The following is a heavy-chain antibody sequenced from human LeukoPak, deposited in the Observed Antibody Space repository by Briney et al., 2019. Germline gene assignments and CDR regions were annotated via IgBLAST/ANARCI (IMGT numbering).Heavy chain of an antibody. J-gene: IGHJ4*02. CDR1: GGSISSYY. Sequence: SETLSLTCTVSGGSISSYYGSWIRQPPGKGLEWIGYIYTSGSTNYNPSLKSRVTISVDTSKNQFSLKLSSVTAADTAVYYCAGHYDSSGYYYQGFDYWGQGTLVTVSS. CDR2: IYTSGST. CDR3: AGHYDSSGYYYQGFDY. D-gene: IGHD3-22*01. V-gene: IGHV4-4*09.